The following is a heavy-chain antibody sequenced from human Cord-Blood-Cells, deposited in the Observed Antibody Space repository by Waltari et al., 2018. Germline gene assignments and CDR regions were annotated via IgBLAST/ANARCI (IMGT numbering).Heavy chain of an antibody. V-gene: IGHV1-18*01. J-gene: IGHJ4*02. CDR1: GYTFTSYG. CDR2: ISAYYGNT. D-gene: IGHD2-2*01. CDR3: AALYCSSTSCYLDY. Sequence: QVQLVQSGAEVKKPGASVKVSCKASGYTFTSYGISWVRQAPGQGLEWMGWISAYYGNTNYAQKLQGRVTMTTDTSTSTAYMELRSLRSDDTSVYYCAALYCSSTSCYLDYWGQGTLVTVSS.